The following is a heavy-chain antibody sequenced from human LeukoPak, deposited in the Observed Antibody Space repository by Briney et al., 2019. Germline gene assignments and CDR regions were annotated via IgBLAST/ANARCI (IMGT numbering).Heavy chain of an antibody. CDR2: ISSSSSYI. CDR1: GFTFSSYS. J-gene: IGHJ6*03. D-gene: IGHD6-6*01. V-gene: IGHV3-21*01. Sequence: GGSLRLSCAASGFTFSSYSMNWVRQAPGKGLEWVSSISSSSSYIYYADSVEGRFTISRDNAKNSLYLQMNSLRAEDTAVYYCARVQQLVPDYYYYMDVWGKGTTVTVSS. CDR3: ARVQQLVPDYYYYMDV.